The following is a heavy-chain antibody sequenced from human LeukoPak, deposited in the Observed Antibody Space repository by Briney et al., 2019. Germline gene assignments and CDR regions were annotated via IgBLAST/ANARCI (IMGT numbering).Heavy chain of an antibody. V-gene: IGHV4-31*03. CDR2: IYYSGST. D-gene: IGHD1-26*01. CDR3: ARERRASVGATPFDY. J-gene: IGHJ4*02. Sequence: SQTLSLTCTVSGGSISSGGYYWSWIRQHPGKGLEWIVYIYYSGSTYYNPSLKSRVTISVDTSKNQFSLKLSSVTAADTAVYYCARERRASVGATPFDYWGQGTLVTVSS. CDR1: GGSISSGGYY.